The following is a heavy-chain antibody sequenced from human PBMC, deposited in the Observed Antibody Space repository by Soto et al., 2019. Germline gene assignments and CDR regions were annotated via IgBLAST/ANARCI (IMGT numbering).Heavy chain of an antibody. CDR1: GYTFTSYG. J-gene: IGHJ6*02. Sequence: ASVKVSCKASGYTFTSYGISWVRQAPGQGLEWMGWISAYNGNTNYAQKLQGRVTMTTDTSTSTAYMELRSLRSDDTAVYYCARDSHYDSSGYYYDYYYYGMDVWGQGTTVTVYS. D-gene: IGHD3-22*01. CDR2: ISAYNGNT. V-gene: IGHV1-18*04. CDR3: ARDSHYDSSGYYYDYYYYGMDV.